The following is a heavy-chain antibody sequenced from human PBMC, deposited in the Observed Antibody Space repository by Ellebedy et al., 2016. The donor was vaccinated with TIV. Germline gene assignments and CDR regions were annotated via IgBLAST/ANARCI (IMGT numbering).Heavy chain of an antibody. CDR1: GFTFGDFG. V-gene: IGHV3-49*03. CDR3: TRVRSLLLLGATYFDL. D-gene: IGHD2-15*01. CDR2: IRTKAYGETI. J-gene: IGHJ4*02. Sequence: GESLKISCTVSGFTFGDFGMSWFRQAPGKGPEWVGFIRTKAYGETIEYAASVNGRFTISRDDSRGIAYLQMISLITEDTAVYYCTRVRSLLLLGATYFDLWGQGIQVTVSS.